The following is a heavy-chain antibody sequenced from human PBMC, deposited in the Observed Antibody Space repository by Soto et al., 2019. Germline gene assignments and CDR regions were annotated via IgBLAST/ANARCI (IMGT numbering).Heavy chain of an antibody. Sequence: QVQLVQSGAEVKKPGSSVKVSCKASGGTFSSYTISWVRQAPGQGLEWMGRIIPIRGIANYAQKFQGRVTITADNSTSTAYMELSSLRSEDTAVYYCAIGGVTPLRCAFDIWGQGTMVTVSS. D-gene: IGHD2-8*02. V-gene: IGHV1-69*02. J-gene: IGHJ3*02. CDR2: IIPIRGIA. CDR3: AIGGVTPLRCAFDI. CDR1: GGTFSSYT.